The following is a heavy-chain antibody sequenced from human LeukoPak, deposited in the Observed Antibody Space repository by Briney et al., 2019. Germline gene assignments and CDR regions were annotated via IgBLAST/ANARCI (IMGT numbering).Heavy chain of an antibody. D-gene: IGHD2-15*01. J-gene: IGHJ4*02. CDR2: ISGSGGST. CDR1: GFTFSSYA. Sequence: GGSLRLSCAASGFTFSSYAMSWVRQAPGKGLEWVSAISGSGGSTYYADSVKGRFTISRDNSKNTLYLQMNSLRADDTAVYYCAKVPVAALYYFDYWGQGTLVTVSS. CDR3: AKVPVAALYYFDY. V-gene: IGHV3-23*01.